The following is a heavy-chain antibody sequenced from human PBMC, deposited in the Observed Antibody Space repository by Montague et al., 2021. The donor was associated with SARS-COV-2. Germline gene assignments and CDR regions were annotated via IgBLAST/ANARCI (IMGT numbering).Heavy chain of an antibody. CDR2: IYDGGAV. V-gene: IGHV4-59*01. D-gene: IGHD4-23*01. J-gene: IGHJ3*02. CDR1: GGSITGYY. Sequence: SETLSLTCTVSGGSITGYYWSWLRRSPGKGLEWIAYIYDGGAVNXNPFLGSRVTISTDTSKNQLSLKVNSVTAADTAVYYCVRDHPYGGPRGAYDIWGQGTVVTVSS. CDR3: VRDHPYGGPRGAYDI.